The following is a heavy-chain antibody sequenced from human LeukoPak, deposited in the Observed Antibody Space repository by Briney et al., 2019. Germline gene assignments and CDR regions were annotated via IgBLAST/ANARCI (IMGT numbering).Heavy chain of an antibody. V-gene: IGHV3-30*04. D-gene: IGHD3-22*01. CDR3: VRGLAHYYDSSAYFLDF. CDR2: ISYDGTNN. J-gene: IGHJ4*02. Sequence: GGSLRLSCAASGFTFRSYAIHWVRQAPGKGLEWVAVISYDGTNNYYADSVKGRFTISRDNSKNTLYLQMNSLRAEDTAVYYCVRGLAHYYDSSAYFLDFWGQGTLVTVSS. CDR1: GFTFRSYA.